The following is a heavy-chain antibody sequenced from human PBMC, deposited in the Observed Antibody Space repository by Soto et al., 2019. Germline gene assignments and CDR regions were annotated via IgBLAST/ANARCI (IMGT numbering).Heavy chain of an antibody. Sequence: QIQLVQSGAEVKKPGASAKLSCKASGYTFHNYGITWMRQSPGQGLEWMGWVSVNNGKSNYTQKFQARGTITTDTSTNKAYMELRSLRSDDTAVYYCAMAGGIGVGTTSYWGQGTLVTVSS. CDR3: AMAGGIGVGTTSY. J-gene: IGHJ4*02. CDR2: VSVNNGKS. CDR1: GYTFHNYG. V-gene: IGHV1-18*01. D-gene: IGHD3-22*01.